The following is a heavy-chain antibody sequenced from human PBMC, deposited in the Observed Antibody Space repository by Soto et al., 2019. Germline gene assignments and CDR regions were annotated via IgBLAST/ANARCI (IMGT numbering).Heavy chain of an antibody. CDR2: ISSSSSYI. CDR1: GFTFSSYS. J-gene: IGHJ3*02. CDR3: ARDLNPYYYDSSGLGGI. V-gene: IGHV3-21*01. D-gene: IGHD3-22*01. Sequence: SGGSLRLSCAASGFTFSSYSMNWVRQAPGKGLEWVPSISSSSSYIYYADSVKGRFTISRDNAKNSLYLQMNSLRAEDTAVYYCARDLNPYYYDSSGLGGIWGQGTMVTVSS.